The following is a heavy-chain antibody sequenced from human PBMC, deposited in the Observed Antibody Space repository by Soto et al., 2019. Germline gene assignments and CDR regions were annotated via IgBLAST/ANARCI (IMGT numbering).Heavy chain of an antibody. Sequence: PSETLSLTCAVSGGSISSSNWWSWVRQPPGKGREWIGEIYHSGSTNYNPSLKSRVTISVDKSKNQFSLKLSSVTAADTAVYYCARVSTESYYYYDGMDVWGQGTTVTVSS. CDR3: ARVSTESYYYYDGMDV. D-gene: IGHD2-21*01. CDR2: IYHSGST. V-gene: IGHV4-4*02. CDR1: GGSISSSNW. J-gene: IGHJ6*02.